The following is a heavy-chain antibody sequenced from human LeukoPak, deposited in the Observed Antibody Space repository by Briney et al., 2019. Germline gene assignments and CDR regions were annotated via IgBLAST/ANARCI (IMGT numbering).Heavy chain of an antibody. J-gene: IGHJ4*02. CDR1: GYPISSGYY. CDR2: IYHSGST. D-gene: IGHD2/OR15-2a*01. V-gene: IGHV4-38-2*01. CDR3: ARGIGGYFDY. Sequence: PSETLSLTCAVSGYPISSGYYWGWIRQPPGKGLEWIGSIYHSGSTYYNPSLKSRVTISVDTSKNQFSLKLSSVTAADTAVYYCARGIGGYFDYWGQGTLVTVSS.